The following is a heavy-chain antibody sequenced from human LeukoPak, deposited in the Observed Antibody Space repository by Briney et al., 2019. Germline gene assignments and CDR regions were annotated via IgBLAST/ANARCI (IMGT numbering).Heavy chain of an antibody. CDR2: IHTSGGT. CDR1: GGSISSSY. D-gene: IGHD6-6*01. CDR3: ARGRSSSSTWTPLYYYYSYMDV. J-gene: IGHJ6*03. V-gene: IGHV4-4*07. Sequence: PSETLSLTRTVPGGSISSSYWSWIRQPAGEGLEWIGRIHTSGGTKYNPSLKHRVTMSVDTSKNQLSLKLSSVTAGDTAVYYCARGRSSSSTWTPLYYYYSYMDVWGKGTTVTVSS.